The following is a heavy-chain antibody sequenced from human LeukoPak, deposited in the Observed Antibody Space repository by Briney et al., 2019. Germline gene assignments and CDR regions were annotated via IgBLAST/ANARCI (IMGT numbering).Heavy chain of an antibody. Sequence: PSETLSLTCTVSGGSISSSSYYWGWIRQPPGKGLEWIGSIYYSGSTYYNPSLESRVTISVDTSKNQFSLKLSSVTAADTAVYYCARDTPYYYGSGSSRRGLDVWGKGTTVTVSS. CDR2: IYYSGST. D-gene: IGHD3-10*01. V-gene: IGHV4-39*07. CDR3: ARDTPYYYGSGSSRRGLDV. J-gene: IGHJ6*04. CDR1: GGSISSSSYY.